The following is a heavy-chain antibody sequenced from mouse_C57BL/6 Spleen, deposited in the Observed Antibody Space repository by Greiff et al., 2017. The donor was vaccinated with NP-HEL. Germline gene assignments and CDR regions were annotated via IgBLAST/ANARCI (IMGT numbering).Heavy chain of an antibody. CDR2: INPNNGGT. D-gene: IGHD1-1*01. CDR3: ARAYYGSSEYFDV. Sequence: EVKLVESGPELVKPGASVKIPCKASGYTFTDYNMDWVKQSHGKSLEWIGDINPNNGGTIYNQKFKGKATLTVDKSSSTAYMELRSLTSEDTAVYYCARAYYGSSEYFDVWGTGTTVTVSS. CDR1: GYTFTDYN. J-gene: IGHJ1*03. V-gene: IGHV1-18*01.